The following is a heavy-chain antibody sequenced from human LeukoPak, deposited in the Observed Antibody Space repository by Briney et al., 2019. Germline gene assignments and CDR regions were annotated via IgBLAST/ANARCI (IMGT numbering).Heavy chain of an antibody. CDR3: ARAGDMLELPWYFDL. Sequence: PSETLSLTCTVSGGSVSSGSYYWSWIRQPPGKGLEWIGYIYYSGSTNYNPSLKSRVTISVDTSNNQFSLKLSSVTAADTAVYYCARAGDMLELPWYFDLWGRGTLVTVSS. J-gene: IGHJ2*01. CDR2: IYYSGST. D-gene: IGHD1-26*01. CDR1: GGSVSSGSYY. V-gene: IGHV4-61*01.